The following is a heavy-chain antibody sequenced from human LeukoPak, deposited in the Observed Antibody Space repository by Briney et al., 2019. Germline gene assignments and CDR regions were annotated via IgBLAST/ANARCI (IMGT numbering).Heavy chain of an antibody. CDR3: ARVRGYSYGFQNWFDP. D-gene: IGHD5-18*01. J-gene: IGHJ5*02. Sequence: SETLSLTCGVNGGSFSGYYWNWIRQTPGKGLEWIGEINHSGSTNYNPSLKRRVTISVDTSKNQFSLKLSSVTAADTAVYYCARVRGYSYGFQNWFDPWGQGTLVTVSS. CDR2: INHSGST. CDR1: GGSFSGYY. V-gene: IGHV4-34*01.